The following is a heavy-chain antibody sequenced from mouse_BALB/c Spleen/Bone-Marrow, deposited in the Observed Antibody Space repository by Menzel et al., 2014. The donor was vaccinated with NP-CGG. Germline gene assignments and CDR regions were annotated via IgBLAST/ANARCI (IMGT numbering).Heavy chain of an antibody. CDR2: IDPANGNT. D-gene: IGHD1-1*01. CDR1: GFNIKDTY. J-gene: IGHJ4*01. CDR3: AVLLRYYAMDY. V-gene: IGHV14-3*02. Sequence: EVQLQQSGAELVTPGASVKLSCTASGFNIKDTYMHWVKQRPEQGLEWIGRIDPANGNTKYDPKFQGKATITADTSSNTAYLQLSSLTSEDTAVYYCAVLLRYYAMDYWGQGTSVTVSS.